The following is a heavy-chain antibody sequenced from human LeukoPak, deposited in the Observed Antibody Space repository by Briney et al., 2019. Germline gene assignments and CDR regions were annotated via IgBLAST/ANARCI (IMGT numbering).Heavy chain of an antibody. J-gene: IGHJ6*03. V-gene: IGHV4-34*01. CDR3: ARDKFALSGGYYYYYMDV. CDR1: GGSFSGYY. D-gene: IGHD4-23*01. Sequence: PSETLSLTCAVYGGSFSGYYWSWIRQPPGKGLEWIGEINHSGSTNYNPSLKSRVTISVDTSKNQFSLKLSSVTAADTAVYYCARDKFALSGGYYYYYMDVWGKGTTVTVSS. CDR2: INHSGST.